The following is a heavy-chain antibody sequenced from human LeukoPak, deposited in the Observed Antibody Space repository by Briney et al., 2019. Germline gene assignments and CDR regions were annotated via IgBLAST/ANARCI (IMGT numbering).Heavy chain of an antibody. Sequence: PSETLSLTCTVSGGSISSYYWSWIRQPPGKGLEWIGYIYYSGSTNYNPSLKSRVTISVDTSKNQFSLKLSSATAADTAVYYCARLSITMVRGVIWLPVVHAFDIWGQGTMVTVSS. CDR1: GGSISSYY. D-gene: IGHD3-10*01. V-gene: IGHV4-59*01. CDR3: ARLSITMVRGVIWLPVVHAFDI. J-gene: IGHJ3*02. CDR2: IYYSGST.